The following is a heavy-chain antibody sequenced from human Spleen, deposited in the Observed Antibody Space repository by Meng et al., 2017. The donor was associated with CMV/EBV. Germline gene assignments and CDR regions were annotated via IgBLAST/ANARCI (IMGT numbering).Heavy chain of an antibody. Sequence: GESLKISCAASGFSFSGYAMHWVRQAPGKGLEWVSVIYSGGSSTYYADSVKGRFTISRDNSKNTLYLQMNSLRAEDTAVYYCAKDHAVGAFFDYWGQGTLVTVSS. J-gene: IGHJ4*02. CDR1: GFSFSGYA. CDR2: IYSGGSST. V-gene: IGHV3-23*03. D-gene: IGHD1-26*01. CDR3: AKDHAVGAFFDY.